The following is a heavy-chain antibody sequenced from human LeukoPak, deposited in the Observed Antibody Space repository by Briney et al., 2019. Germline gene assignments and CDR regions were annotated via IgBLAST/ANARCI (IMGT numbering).Heavy chain of an antibody. J-gene: IGHJ6*03. CDR3: AKEYFYGGGGYMDV. Sequence: TGGSLRLSCAASGFTFNTYGMHWVRQAPGKGLEWVAFIQNDGRNEYYGDSVKGRFTISRDNSRKMLYLQMNSLTAEDTAVYYCAKEYFYGGGGYMDVWGKGTTVTVSS. CDR2: IQNDGRNE. D-gene: IGHD3-10*01. V-gene: IGHV3-30*02. CDR1: GFTFNTYG.